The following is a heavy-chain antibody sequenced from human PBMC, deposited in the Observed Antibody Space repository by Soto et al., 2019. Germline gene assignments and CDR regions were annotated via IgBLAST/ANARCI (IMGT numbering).Heavy chain of an antibody. CDR3: ARDLTTVYYGMDV. CDR1: GFTVSSNY. D-gene: IGHD4-17*01. J-gene: IGHJ6*02. V-gene: IGHV3-53*01. CDR2: IYSGGST. Sequence: TGGSLRLSCAASGFTVSSNYMSWVRQAPGKGLEWVSVIYSGGSTYYADSVKGRFTISRDNSKNTLYLQMNSLRAEDTAVYYCARDLTTVYYGMDVWGQGTTVTVSS.